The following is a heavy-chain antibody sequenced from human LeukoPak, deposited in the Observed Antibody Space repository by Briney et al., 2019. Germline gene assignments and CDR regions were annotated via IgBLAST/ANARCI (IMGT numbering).Heavy chain of an antibody. CDR1: GFTFSDYY. V-gene: IGHV3-11*06. J-gene: IGHJ4*02. CDR2: ISSSTSYT. D-gene: IGHD3-10*01. CDR3: ARGGGSTATGYYFDY. Sequence: PGGSLRLSCAASGFTFSDYYLSWIRQAPGKGLEWVSYISSSTSYTNYADSVKGRFTISRENAKNSLYLHMNSLRGEDTAVYYCARGGGSTATGYYFDYWGQGTLVTVSA.